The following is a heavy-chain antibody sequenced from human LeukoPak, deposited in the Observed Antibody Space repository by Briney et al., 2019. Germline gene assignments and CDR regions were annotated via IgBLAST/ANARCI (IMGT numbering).Heavy chain of an antibody. D-gene: IGHD6-13*01. V-gene: IGHV4-30-2*01. J-gene: IGHJ4*02. CDR1: GGSISSGGYY. CDR3: ARNRLSSSWYYFDY. CDR2: IYHSGST. Sequence: SQTQSLTCTVSGGSISSGGYYWSWIRQPPGKGLEWIGYIYHSGSTYYNPSLKSRVTISVDRSKNQFSLKLSSVTAADTAVYYCARNRLSSSWYYFDYWGQGTLVTVSS.